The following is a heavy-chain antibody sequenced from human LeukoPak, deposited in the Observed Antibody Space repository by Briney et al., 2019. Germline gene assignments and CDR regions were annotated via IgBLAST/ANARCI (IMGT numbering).Heavy chain of an antibody. Sequence: ETLSLTCTVSGGSISSYYWSWIRQPPGKGLEWVSAISGSGGSTYYADSVKGRFTISRDNSKNTLYLQMNSLTAEDTALYYCAKDRYDFWSGSDYWGQGTLVTVSS. V-gene: IGHV3-23*01. D-gene: IGHD3-3*01. J-gene: IGHJ4*02. CDR1: GGSISSYY. CDR3: AKDRYDFWSGSDY. CDR2: ISGSGGST.